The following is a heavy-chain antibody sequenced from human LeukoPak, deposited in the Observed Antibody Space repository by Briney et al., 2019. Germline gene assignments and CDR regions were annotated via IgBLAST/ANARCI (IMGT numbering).Heavy chain of an antibody. CDR1: GGSISSTNW. J-gene: IGHJ6*02. CDR2: IYHSGGT. Sequence: SETLSLTCAVSGGSISSTNWWNWVRQPPGKGLEWIGQIYHSGGTNYNPSLKSRVTMSVDKSKNQFSLKLSSVTAADTAIYYCARDKRITGTTVGMDVWGQGTTVTVSS. CDR3: ARDKRITGTTVGMDV. D-gene: IGHD1/OR15-1a*01. V-gene: IGHV4-4*02.